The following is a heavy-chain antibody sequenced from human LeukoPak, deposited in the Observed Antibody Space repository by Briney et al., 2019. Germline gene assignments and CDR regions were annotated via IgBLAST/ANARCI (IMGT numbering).Heavy chain of an antibody. D-gene: IGHD1-14*01. CDR1: GFTFSSYA. V-gene: IGHV3-30-3*01. J-gene: IGHJ6*02. Sequence: GRSLRLSCAASGFTFSSYAMHWVRQAPGKGLEWVAVISYDGSNKYYADSVKGRFTISRDNSKNTLYLQMNSLRAEDTAVYYCAREKFPEGDADYYYYHGMDVWGQGTTVTVSS. CDR3: AREKFPEGDADYYYYHGMDV. CDR2: ISYDGSNK.